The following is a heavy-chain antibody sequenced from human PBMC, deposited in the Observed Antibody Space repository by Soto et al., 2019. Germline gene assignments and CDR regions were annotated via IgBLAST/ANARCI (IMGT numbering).Heavy chain of an antibody. CDR1: GGSFSGYY. CDR2: INHSGST. V-gene: IGHV4-34*01. Sequence: QVQLQQWGAGLLKPSETLSLTCAVYGGSFSGYYWSWIRQPPGKGLEWIGEINHSGSTNYNPSLKSRVTISVDTSKNQFSLKLSSVTAADTAVYYCARGGHAAANFHDWGQGTLVTVSS. D-gene: IGHD2-2*01. CDR3: ARGGHAAANFHD. J-gene: IGHJ4*02.